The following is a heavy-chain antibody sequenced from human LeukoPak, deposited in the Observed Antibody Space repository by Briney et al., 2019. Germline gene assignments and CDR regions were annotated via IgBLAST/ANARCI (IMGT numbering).Heavy chain of an antibody. CDR1: GFIFSSSA. V-gene: IGHV3-23*01. J-gene: IGHJ4*02. CDR3: AGRVTGYSSGYVY. CDR2: ISGSAHKI. Sequence: GGSLRLSCAVSGFIFSSSAVSWVRQAPEKGLDWVSVISGSAHKIRYADSVKGRFTISRDNSENIVYLQMNNLRAEDTAVYYCAGRVTGYSSGYVYWGQGTLVTVSS. D-gene: IGHD5-18*01.